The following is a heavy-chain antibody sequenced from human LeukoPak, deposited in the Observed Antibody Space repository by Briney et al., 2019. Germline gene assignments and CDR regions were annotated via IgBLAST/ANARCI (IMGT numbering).Heavy chain of an antibody. CDR1: GGSFSGYY. D-gene: IGHD6-13*01. CDR3: ARAVSSWSLPFDY. J-gene: IGHJ4*02. V-gene: IGHV4-34*01. Sequence: NPSETLSLTCAVYGGSFSGYYWSWIRQPPGKGLEWIGEINHSGSTNYNPSLKSRVTISVDTSKNQFSLKLSSVTAADTAVYYCARAVSSWSLPFDYWGQGTLVTVSS. CDR2: INHSGST.